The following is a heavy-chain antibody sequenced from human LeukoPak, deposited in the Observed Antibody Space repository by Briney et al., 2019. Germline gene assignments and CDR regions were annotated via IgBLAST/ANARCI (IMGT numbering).Heavy chain of an antibody. CDR3: AREKLYYYGSGTNWFDP. CDR1: GGSFSGYY. D-gene: IGHD3-10*01. CDR2: INHSGST. V-gene: IGHV4-34*01. J-gene: IGHJ5*02. Sequence: SETLSLTCAVYGGSFSGYYWSWIRQPPGKGLEWIGEINHSGSTNYNPSLKSRVTVSVDTSKNQFSLKLSSVAAADTAVYYCAREKLYYYGSGTNWFDPWGQGTLVTVSS.